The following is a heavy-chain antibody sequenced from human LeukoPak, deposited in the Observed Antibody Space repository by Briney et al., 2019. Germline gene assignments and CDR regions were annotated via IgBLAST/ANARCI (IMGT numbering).Heavy chain of an antibody. Sequence: GGSLRLSCAASGFTFGNYVIHWVRQAPGKGLEWLAVISYDGTNKYYADSVKGRFTISRDHSQSTVELQMNTLRGADTAVYYCVRSPTYYNMDVWGKGTTVTVS. CDR2: ISYDGTNK. J-gene: IGHJ6*03. V-gene: IGHV3-30-3*01. CDR1: GFTFGNYV. CDR3: VRSPTYYNMDV.